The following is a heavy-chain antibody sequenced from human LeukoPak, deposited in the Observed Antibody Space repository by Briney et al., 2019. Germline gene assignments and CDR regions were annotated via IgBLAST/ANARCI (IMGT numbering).Heavy chain of an antibody. CDR2: IIPIFGTA. V-gene: IGHV1-69*13. D-gene: IGHD3/OR15-3a*01. Sequence: SVKVSCKASGYTFTSYGISWVRQAPGQGLEWMGGIIPIFGTANYAQKFQGRVTITADESTSTAYMELSSLRSEDTAVYYCARGRGTSGLPSMAAFDIWGQGTMVTVSS. CDR3: ARGRGTSGLPSMAAFDI. CDR1: GYTFTSYG. J-gene: IGHJ3*02.